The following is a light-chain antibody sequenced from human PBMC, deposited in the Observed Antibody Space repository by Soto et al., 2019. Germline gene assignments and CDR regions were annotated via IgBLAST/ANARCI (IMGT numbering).Light chain of an antibody. V-gene: IGKV3-20*01. CDR1: QSVSSSY. Sequence: ELVLTQSPGTLSLSPGERATLSCRASQSVSSSYLAWYQPKPGQAPRLLIYGASSRATGIPDRFSGSGSGTDFTLTISRLEPEDCAVYYCQQYGSSPRTFGQGTKVDIK. CDR3: QQYGSSPRT. CDR2: GAS. J-gene: IGKJ1*01.